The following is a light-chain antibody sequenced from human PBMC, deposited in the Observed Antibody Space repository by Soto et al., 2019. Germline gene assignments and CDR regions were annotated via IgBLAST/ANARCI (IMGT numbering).Light chain of an antibody. CDR2: EVS. CDR1: SSDVGGYNY. Sequence: QSVLIQPPSASGSPGQSVTISCTGTSSDVGGYNYVSWYQQHPGKAPKLMIYEVSKRPSGVPDRFSGSKSGNTASLTVSGLQAEDEADYYCSSYAGSNILYVFGTGTKLTVL. CDR3: SSYAGSNILYV. V-gene: IGLV2-8*01. J-gene: IGLJ1*01.